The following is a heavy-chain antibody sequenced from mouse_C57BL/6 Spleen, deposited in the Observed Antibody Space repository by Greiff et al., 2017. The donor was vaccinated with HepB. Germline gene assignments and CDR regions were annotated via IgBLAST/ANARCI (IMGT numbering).Heavy chain of an antibody. Sequence: QVQLQQPGAELVKPGASVKLSCKASGYTFTSYWMQWVKQRPGQGLEWIGEIDPSDSYTNYNQKFKGKATLTVDTSSSTAYMQLSSLTSEDSAVYYCAITGTNDYWGQGTTLTVSS. D-gene: IGHD4-1*01. CDR1: GYTFTSYW. CDR3: AITGTNDY. CDR2: IDPSDSYT. J-gene: IGHJ2*01. V-gene: IGHV1-50*01.